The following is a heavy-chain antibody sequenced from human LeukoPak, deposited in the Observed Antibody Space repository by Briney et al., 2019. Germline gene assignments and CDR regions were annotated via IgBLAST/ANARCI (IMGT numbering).Heavy chain of an antibody. Sequence: SVKVSCKASGGTFSSYEISWVRQAPGQGLEWMGGIIPMFGTAKYAQKFQGRVTITADKSTSTAYMELSSLRSEGTAVYYCASGTTDIVVVPATLRNYYFDYWGQGTLVTVSS. CDR3: ASGTTDIVVVPATLRNYYFDY. D-gene: IGHD2-2*01. J-gene: IGHJ4*02. CDR1: GGTFSSYE. V-gene: IGHV1-69*06. CDR2: IIPMFGTA.